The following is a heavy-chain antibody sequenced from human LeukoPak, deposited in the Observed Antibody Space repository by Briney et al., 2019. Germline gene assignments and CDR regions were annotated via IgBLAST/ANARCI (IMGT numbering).Heavy chain of an antibody. D-gene: IGHD3-22*01. V-gene: IGHV1-46*01. Sequence: ASVKVSCKASGYTFTSYYIHWVRQAPGQGLEWMGLINPSGGSTSHAQKFQGRVTMNRDTSTSTVYMEPSILRYEDTAVYYCARDLGYYYASSGYYEDGMDVWGQGTTVTVSS. CDR3: ARDLGYYYASSGYYEDGMDV. CDR1: GYTFTSYY. J-gene: IGHJ6*02. CDR2: INPSGGST.